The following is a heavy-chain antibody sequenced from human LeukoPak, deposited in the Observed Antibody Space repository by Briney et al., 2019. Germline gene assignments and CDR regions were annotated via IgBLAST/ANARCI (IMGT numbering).Heavy chain of an antibody. Sequence: ASVKVSCKASGYTFTGYYMHWVRQAPGQGLEWMGWINPNSGGTNYAQKFQGWVTMTRDTSISTAYMELSRLRSEDTAVYYCARDIRIAAAGTGWFDPWGQGTLVTVSS. CDR1: GYTFTGYY. D-gene: IGHD6-13*01. V-gene: IGHV1-2*04. CDR2: INPNSGGT. CDR3: ARDIRIAAAGTGWFDP. J-gene: IGHJ5*02.